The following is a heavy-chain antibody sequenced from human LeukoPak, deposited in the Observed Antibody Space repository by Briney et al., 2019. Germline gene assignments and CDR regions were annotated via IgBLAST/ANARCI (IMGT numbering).Heavy chain of an antibody. Sequence: SETLSLTCSVSGDSNIKYYWTWLRQPPGKGLEWIGYIYYSGSVNYTPSLKIRVTISQDPSKSQFSLNLRSVTAADTAVYYCARGVNYYGPFDPWGQGTLVTVSS. J-gene: IGHJ5*02. CDR2: IYYSGSV. V-gene: IGHV4-59*01. D-gene: IGHD3-10*01. CDR1: GDSNIKYY. CDR3: ARGVNYYGPFDP.